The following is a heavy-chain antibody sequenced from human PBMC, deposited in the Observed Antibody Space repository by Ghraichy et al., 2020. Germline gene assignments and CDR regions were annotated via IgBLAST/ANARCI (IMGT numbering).Heavy chain of an antibody. V-gene: IGHV3-48*02. J-gene: IGHJ6*04. Sequence: GGSLRLSCAASGFTFSTSSMNWVRQTPGKGLEGISYISASNTPIYYADSVKGRFTVSRDNATKSLFLEMSSLRDEDTAVYYCATEGLAVAGTGMDVWGKGTTVTVSS. D-gene: IGHD6-19*01. CDR2: ISASNTPI. CDR3: ATEGLAVAGTGMDV. CDR1: GFTFSTSS.